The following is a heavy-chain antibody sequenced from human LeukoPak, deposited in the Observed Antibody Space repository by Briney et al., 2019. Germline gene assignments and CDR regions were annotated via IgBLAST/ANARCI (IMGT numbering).Heavy chain of an antibody. Sequence: GESLKISCKGSGYSFTSYWISWVRQMPGKGLEWMGRIDPSDSYTNYSPSFQVHVTISADKSISTAYLQWSSLKASDTAMYCCAGAGIAVAGNAEYFQHWGQGTLVTVSS. J-gene: IGHJ1*01. V-gene: IGHV5-10-1*01. CDR2: IDPSDSYT. D-gene: IGHD6-19*01. CDR3: AGAGIAVAGNAEYFQH. CDR1: GYSFTSYW.